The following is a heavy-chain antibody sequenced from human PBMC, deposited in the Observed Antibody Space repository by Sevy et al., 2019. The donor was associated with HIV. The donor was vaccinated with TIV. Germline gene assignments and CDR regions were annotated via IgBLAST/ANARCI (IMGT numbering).Heavy chain of an antibody. CDR1: GFSFSGYA. Sequence: GGSLRLSCAASGFSFSGYAMNWVRQAPGKGLEWVSTIFRGGDGTYYADSVKGRFTISRDNSKDTVYLQLSSLRADDTAVYYCAGALYDSSGSFDALDIWGQGTMVTVSS. J-gene: IGHJ3*02. CDR2: IFRGGDGT. D-gene: IGHD3-22*01. CDR3: AGALYDSSGSFDALDI. V-gene: IGHV3-23*01.